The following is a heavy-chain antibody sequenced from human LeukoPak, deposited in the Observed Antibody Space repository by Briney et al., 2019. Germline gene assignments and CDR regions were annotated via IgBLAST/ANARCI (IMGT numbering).Heavy chain of an antibody. D-gene: IGHD3-9*01. CDR2: ISSRGRTI. CDR3: GTAPGDFDWLSRIDR. V-gene: IGHV3-48*03. J-gene: IGHJ5*02. CDR1: GFTFSSYE. Sequence: PGGSLRLSCAGSGFTFSSYEMNWVRQAPGKGLEWVSYISSRGRTIYYADSVKGRFTISRDNSKNTLYLQLDSLRSEDTAVYSCGTAPGDFDWLSRIDRWGRGGLVTVSS.